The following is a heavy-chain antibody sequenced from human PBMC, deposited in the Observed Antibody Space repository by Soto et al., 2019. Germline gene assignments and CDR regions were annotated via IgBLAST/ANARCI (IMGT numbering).Heavy chain of an antibody. CDR1: GFTFSSYW. CDR3: ARTGDGHHDFLDY. J-gene: IGHJ4*02. V-gene: IGHV3-7*01. CDR2: INQDGSED. D-gene: IGHD1-1*01. Sequence: GGSLRLSCAASGFTFSSYWMNWVRQAPGKGLEWVANINQDGSEDNLLDSVKGRFTISRDNAKNSLFLQMNSLRVDDTAVYYCARTGDGHHDFLDYWGQGALVTVSS.